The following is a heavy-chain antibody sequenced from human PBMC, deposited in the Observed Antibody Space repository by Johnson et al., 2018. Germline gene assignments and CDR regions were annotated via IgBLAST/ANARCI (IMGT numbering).Heavy chain of an antibody. CDR3: LKDTSGYYYYMDV. V-gene: IGHV3-9*01. Sequence: EVQLVESGGGLVQPGRSXRLSCAASGFTFDDYAMHWVRQAPGKGLELVSGISWNSGHIGYADSVKGRFTIYRDNAKKSLYLQMNSLRAEETALYYCLKDTSGYYYYMDVWGKGTTVTVSS. CDR1: GFTFDDYA. J-gene: IGHJ6*03. CDR2: ISWNSGHI.